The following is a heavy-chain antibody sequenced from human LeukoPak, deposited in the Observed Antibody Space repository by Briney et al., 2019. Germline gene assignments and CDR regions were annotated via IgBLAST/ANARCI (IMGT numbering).Heavy chain of an antibody. V-gene: IGHV3-66*02. J-gene: IGHJ6*02. Sequence: PGGSLRLSCAASGFTFSTSAMGWVRQAPGKGLEWVSVIHDGGTTYYAASVEGRFTIARDNSRNTLSLQMNSLTTEDTAVYYCARIGSPGVAYYGMDVWGQGTTVTVSS. CDR3: ARIGSPGVAYYGMDV. CDR2: IHDGGTT. D-gene: IGHD3-3*01. CDR1: GFTFSTSA.